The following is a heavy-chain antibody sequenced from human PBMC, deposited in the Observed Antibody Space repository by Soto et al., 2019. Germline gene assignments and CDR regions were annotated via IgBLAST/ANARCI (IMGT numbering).Heavy chain of an antibody. J-gene: IGHJ5*02. CDR1: GFTFSSYR. Sequence: GGSLRLSCAAPGFTFSSYRMHWVRQAPGKGQVWVSRINSDGSSTSYADSVKGRFTISRDNAKNTRYLQMHSLRAEDLAVYYCAIASRYYYGSVNWFDTWGQGTLVTVSS. CDR3: AIASRYYYGSVNWFDT. V-gene: IGHV3-74*01. D-gene: IGHD3-10*01. CDR2: INSDGSST.